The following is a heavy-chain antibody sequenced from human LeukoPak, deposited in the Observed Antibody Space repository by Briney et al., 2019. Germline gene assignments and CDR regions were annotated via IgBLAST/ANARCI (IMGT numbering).Heavy chain of an antibody. CDR3: ARDWSGYDYSPTVSDY. J-gene: IGHJ4*02. CDR2: ISAYNGNT. CDR1: GYTFTTYG. D-gene: IGHD5-12*01. V-gene: IGHV1-18*01. Sequence: ASVKVSCKASGYTFTTYGISWVRQAHGQGLEWMEWISAYNGNTNYAQKLQGRVTMTTDTSTSTAYMELRSLRSDDTAVYYCARDWSGYDYSPTVSDYWGQGTLVTVSS.